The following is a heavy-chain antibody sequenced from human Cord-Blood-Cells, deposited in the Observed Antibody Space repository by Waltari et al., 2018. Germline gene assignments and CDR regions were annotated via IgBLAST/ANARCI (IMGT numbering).Heavy chain of an antibody. J-gene: IGHJ4*02. D-gene: IGHD1-7*01. CDR3: ARGYNWNYVTYYFDY. Sequence: QVQLQQWGAGLLKPSETLSLTCAVYGGSLRGHYWSWIRQPPGKGLEWIGEINHRGSTNYNPSLKRRVTISVDTAKNQFSLKLSSVTAADTAVYYCARGYNWNYVTYYFDYWGQGTLVTVSS. CDR1: GGSLRGHY. V-gene: IGHV4-34*01. CDR2: INHRGST.